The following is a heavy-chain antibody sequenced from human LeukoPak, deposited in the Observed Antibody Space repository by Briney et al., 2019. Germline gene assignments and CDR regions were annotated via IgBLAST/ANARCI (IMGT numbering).Heavy chain of an antibody. CDR2: IYYSGST. Sequence: SETLSLTCTVSGGSISSSSYYWGWIRQPPGKGLEWIGSIYYSGSTYYNPSLKSRVTISVDTSKNQFSLKLSSVTAADTAVYYCARVKRKYQLLKPLHETPSHYFDYWGQGTLVTVSS. V-gene: IGHV4-39*07. D-gene: IGHD2-2*01. J-gene: IGHJ4*02. CDR3: ARVKRKYQLLKPLHETPSHYFDY. CDR1: GGSISSSSYY.